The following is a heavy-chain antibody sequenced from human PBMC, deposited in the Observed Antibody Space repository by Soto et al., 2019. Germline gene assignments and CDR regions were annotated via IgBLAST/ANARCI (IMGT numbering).Heavy chain of an antibody. CDR1: GGSISSTFYY. J-gene: IGHJ6*02. CDR3: ASVIAAAGIGDGMDV. V-gene: IGHV4-39*07. Sequence: SETLSLTCTVSGGSISSTFYYWVWIRQPPGKGLEWIGSIYYSGSTSYNPSHNPSLKGRLTMSVDTSNNQFSLKLSSVTAADTAVYYCASVIAAAGIGDGMDVWGQGTTVTVSS. CDR2: IYYSGST. D-gene: IGHD6-13*01.